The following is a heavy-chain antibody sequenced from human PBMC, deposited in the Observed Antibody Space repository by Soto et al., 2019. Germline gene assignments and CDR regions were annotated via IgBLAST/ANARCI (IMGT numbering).Heavy chain of an antibody. CDR1: GFTFSSYA. D-gene: IGHD2-2*01. J-gene: IGHJ1*01. Sequence: GGSLRLSCAASGFTFSSYAMSWVRQAPGKGLEWVSAISGSGGSTYYADSVKGRFTISRDNSKNTLYLQMNSLRAEDTAVYYCAKTPYCSSTSCYEYFQHWGQGTLVTVSS. CDR3: AKTPYCSSTSCYEYFQH. V-gene: IGHV3-23*01. CDR2: ISGSGGST.